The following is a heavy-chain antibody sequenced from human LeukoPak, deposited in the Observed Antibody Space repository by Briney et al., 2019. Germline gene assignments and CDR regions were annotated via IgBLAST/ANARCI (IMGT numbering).Heavy chain of an antibody. CDR3: ARGLSY. CDR1: GGSISNYY. CDR2: IYPSGST. D-gene: IGHD2-21*02. Sequence: SETLSLTCIVSGGSISNYYWSWIRQPAGKGLEWIGRIYPSGSTNYNPSLKSRVTISVDKSKNQFSLKLSSVTAADTAVYYCARGLSYWGQGTLVTVSS. V-gene: IGHV4-4*07. J-gene: IGHJ4*02.